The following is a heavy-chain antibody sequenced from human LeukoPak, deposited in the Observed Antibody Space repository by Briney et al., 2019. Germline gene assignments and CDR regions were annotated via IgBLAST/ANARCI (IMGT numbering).Heavy chain of an antibody. D-gene: IGHD2-2*01. CDR1: GFTFNTYS. Sequence: GGSLRLSCAAPGFTFNTYSMNWVRQAPGKGLEWVSFISSSSSYIDYADSVKGRFTISRDNAKNSLYLQMNSLRAEDTAVYYCASRFCTTTNCYGFDIWGQGTMVSVSS. CDR2: ISSSSSYI. J-gene: IGHJ3*02. CDR3: ASRFCTTTNCYGFDI. V-gene: IGHV3-21*01.